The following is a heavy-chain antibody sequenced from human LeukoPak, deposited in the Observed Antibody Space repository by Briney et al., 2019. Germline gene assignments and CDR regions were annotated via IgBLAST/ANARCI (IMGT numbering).Heavy chain of an antibody. V-gene: IGHV4-39*02. CDR3: TREYSSSSDY. CDR2: IYYSGNT. CDR1: GGSISSSSHH. D-gene: IGHD6-6*01. J-gene: IGHJ4*02. Sequence: SETLSLTCTVSGGSISSSSHHWSWVRQPPGKGLEWIGSIYYSGNTYYNPSLKGRVTISVDTSKNQFSLKLTSVTAADTAVYYCTREYSSSSDYWGQGTLVTVSS.